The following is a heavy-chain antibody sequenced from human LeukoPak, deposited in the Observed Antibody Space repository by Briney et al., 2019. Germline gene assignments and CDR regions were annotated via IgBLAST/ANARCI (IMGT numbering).Heavy chain of an antibody. CDR3: ARCRSGSTKWFDH. CDR2: IKQDGSEK. D-gene: IGHD2-15*01. J-gene: IGHJ5*01. V-gene: IGHV3-7*05. Sequence: PGGSLGLSCAASGFTFSSYWMSWVRQAPGKGLEWVANIKQDGSEKYYVDSVKGRFTISRDNAKNSLYLQTNSLRAEDTAVYYCARCRSGSTKWFDHWGQGSMVTVSS. CDR1: GFTFSSYW.